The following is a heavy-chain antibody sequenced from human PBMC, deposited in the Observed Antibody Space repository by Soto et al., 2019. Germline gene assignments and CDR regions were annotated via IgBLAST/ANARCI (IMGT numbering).Heavy chain of an antibody. CDR2: INPNNGDT. CDR3: ARSVSFITPRPDY. J-gene: IGHJ4*02. CDR1: GYTFTDYY. Sequence: QVQLVQSGAEVKKPGASVKVSCKASGYTFTDYYLHWVRQAPGQGLECMGWINPNNGDTNYAQKFQGRVTMTRDTSISTAYVEVSRLISDDTAVYYCARSVSFITPRPDYWGQGTLVTVSS. D-gene: IGHD6-6*01. V-gene: IGHV1-2*02.